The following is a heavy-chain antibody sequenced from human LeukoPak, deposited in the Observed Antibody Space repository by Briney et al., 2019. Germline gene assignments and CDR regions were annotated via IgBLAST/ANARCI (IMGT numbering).Heavy chain of an antibody. CDR3: ARGSGGSYTKFDY. CDR2: IRYDGSNK. Sequence: GGSLRLSCAASGFTFSSYGMHWVRQAPGKGLEWVAFIRYDGSNKYYADSVKGRFTISRDNSKNTLYLQMNSLRAEDTAVYYCARGSGGSYTKFDYWGQGTLVTVSS. CDR1: GFTFSSYG. J-gene: IGHJ4*02. D-gene: IGHD1-26*01. V-gene: IGHV3-30*02.